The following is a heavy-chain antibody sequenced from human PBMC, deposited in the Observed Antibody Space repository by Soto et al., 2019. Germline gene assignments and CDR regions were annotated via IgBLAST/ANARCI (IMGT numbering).Heavy chain of an antibody. Sequence: GGSLRLSCAASGFTFSSYGMHWVRQAPGKGLEWVAVISYDGSNKYYADSVKGRFTISRDNSKNTLYLQMNSLRAEDTAVYYCAKEYAVTTGLLGWFDPWGQGTLATVSS. V-gene: IGHV3-30*18. CDR3: AKEYAVTTGLLGWFDP. CDR2: ISYDGSNK. D-gene: IGHD4-17*01. J-gene: IGHJ5*02. CDR1: GFTFSSYG.